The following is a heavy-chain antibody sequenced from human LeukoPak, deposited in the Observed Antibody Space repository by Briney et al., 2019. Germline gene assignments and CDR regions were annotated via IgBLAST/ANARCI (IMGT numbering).Heavy chain of an antibody. V-gene: IGHV4-4*07. CDR2: IYTSGST. D-gene: IGHD3-22*01. CDR3: ARDFEDYDSSGYYFWYFDL. CDR1: GGSISSYY. Sequence: SETLSLTCTVSGGSISSYYWSWIRQPAGKGLEWIGRIYTSGSTNYNPSLKSRVTMSVDTSKNQLSLKLSSVTAADTAVYYCARDFEDYDSSGYYFWYFDLWGRGTLVTVSS. J-gene: IGHJ2*01.